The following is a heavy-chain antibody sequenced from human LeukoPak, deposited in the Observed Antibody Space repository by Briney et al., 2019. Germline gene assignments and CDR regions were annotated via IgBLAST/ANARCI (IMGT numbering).Heavy chain of an antibody. CDR2: VTGSGGST. D-gene: IGHD6-6*01. J-gene: IGHJ4*02. Sequence: PGGSLRLSCVGSGSTFNGHWLTWVRQAPGRGLEWVSAVTGSGGSTYYADSVKGRFTISRDNSKNTLYLQMNSLRAEDTAVYYCAKDLDSSSSYWGQGTLVTVSS. CDR3: AKDLDSSSSY. V-gene: IGHV3-23*01. CDR1: GSTFNGHW.